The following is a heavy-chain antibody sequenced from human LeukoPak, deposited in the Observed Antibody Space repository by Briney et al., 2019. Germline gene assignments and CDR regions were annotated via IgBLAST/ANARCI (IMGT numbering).Heavy chain of an antibody. V-gene: IGHV3-21*01. Sequence: GGSLRLSCAASGFTFSSYSMNWVRQAPGKGLEWVSSISSSSSYIYYADSVKGRFTISRDNAKNSLYLQMDSLRAEDTAVYYRARESDSRGSFDYWGQGILVTVSS. CDR2: ISSSSSYI. CDR1: GFTFSSYS. D-gene: IGHD3-22*01. J-gene: IGHJ4*02. CDR3: ARESDSRGSFDY.